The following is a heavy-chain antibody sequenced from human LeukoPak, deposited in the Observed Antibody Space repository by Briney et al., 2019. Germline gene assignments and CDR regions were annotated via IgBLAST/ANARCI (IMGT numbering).Heavy chain of an antibody. J-gene: IGHJ4*02. CDR3: ARTSVVVTAIRNQGVYYFDY. CDR2: INHSGST. CDR1: GGSFSGYY. V-gene: IGHV4-34*01. D-gene: IGHD2-21*02. Sequence: SETLSLTCAVYGGSFSGYYWSWIRQPPGKGLEWIGEINHSGSTSYNPSLKSRVTISVDTSKNQFSLKLSSVTAADTAVYYCARTSVVVTAIRNQGVYYFDYWGQGTLVTVSS.